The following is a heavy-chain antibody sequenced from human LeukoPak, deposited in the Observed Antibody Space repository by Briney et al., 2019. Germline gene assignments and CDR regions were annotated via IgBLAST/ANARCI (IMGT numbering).Heavy chain of an antibody. CDR3: ARDGLRRVPAAIYYYYYMDV. D-gene: IGHD2-2*02. J-gene: IGHJ6*03. V-gene: IGHV3-30*01. CDR2: ISYDGSHK. CDR1: GFTVSSNY. Sequence: PGGSLRLSCAASGFTVSSNYMTWVRQAPGKGLEWVAVISYDGSHKYYADSVKGRFTISRDNSKNTLYLQMNSLRAEDTAVYYCARDGLRRVPAAIYYYYYMDVWGKGTTVTVSS.